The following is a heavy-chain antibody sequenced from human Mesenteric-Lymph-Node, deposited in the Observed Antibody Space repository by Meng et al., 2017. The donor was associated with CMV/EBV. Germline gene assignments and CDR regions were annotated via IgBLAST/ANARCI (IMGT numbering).Heavy chain of an antibody. Sequence: GESLKISCTASGFTFGDYAMSWVRQAPGKGLEWVGFIRSKAYGGTTEYAASVKGRFTISRDDSKSIAYLQMNSLKTEDTAVYYCTSEQGRGMDVWGQGTTVTVSS. CDR1: GFTFGDYA. V-gene: IGHV3-49*04. CDR2: IRSKAYGGTT. CDR3: TSEQGRGMDV. J-gene: IGHJ6*02.